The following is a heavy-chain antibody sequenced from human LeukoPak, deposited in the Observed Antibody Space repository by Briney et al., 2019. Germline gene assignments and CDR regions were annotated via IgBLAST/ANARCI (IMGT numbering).Heavy chain of an antibody. CDR2: IKQDGSGK. Sequence: GGSLRLSCAASGFTFSSYWMSWVRQAPGKGLEWVANIKQDGSGKYYVDSVKGRFTISRDNAKNSLYLQMNSLRAEDTAVYYCARVSPNTVTTLRYFDYWGQGTLVTVSS. J-gene: IGHJ4*02. CDR3: ARVSPNTVTTLRYFDY. D-gene: IGHD4-17*01. V-gene: IGHV3-7*01. CDR1: GFTFSSYW.